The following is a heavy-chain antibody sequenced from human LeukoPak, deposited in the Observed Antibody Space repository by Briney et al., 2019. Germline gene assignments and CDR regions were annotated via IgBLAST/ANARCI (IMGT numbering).Heavy chain of an antibody. V-gene: IGHV3-33*01. CDR1: GFIFSSYG. Sequence: PGGSLRLPCAASGFIFSSYGMHWVRQAPGKGLEWVAGIWYDGRNKDYADSVKGRFTISRGNAKKTLYLQMNSLRAEETAVYYCARGRDLRYSSALYYWGQGTLATVSS. CDR3: ARGRDLRYSSALYY. CDR2: IWYDGRNK. J-gene: IGHJ4*02. D-gene: IGHD6-19*01.